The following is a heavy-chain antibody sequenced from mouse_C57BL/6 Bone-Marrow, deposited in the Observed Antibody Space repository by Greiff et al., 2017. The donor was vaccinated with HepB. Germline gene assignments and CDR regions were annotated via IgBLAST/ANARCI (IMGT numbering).Heavy chain of an antibody. V-gene: IGHV5-4*01. Sequence: EVQLVESGGGLVKPGGSLKLSCAASGFTFSSYAMSWVRQTPEKRLEWVATISDGGSYTYYPDNVKGRFTISRDNAKNNLYLQMSHLKSEDTAMYYCARDLANWDGRYFDVWGTGTTVTVSS. CDR2: ISDGGSYT. CDR1: GFTFSSYA. J-gene: IGHJ1*03. CDR3: ARDLANWDGRYFDV. D-gene: IGHD4-1*01.